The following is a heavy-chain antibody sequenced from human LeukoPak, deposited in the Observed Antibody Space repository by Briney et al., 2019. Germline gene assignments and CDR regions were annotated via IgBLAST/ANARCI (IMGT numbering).Heavy chain of an antibody. CDR2: ISYDGSNK. CDR3: ARGLGGYSNYVAY. CDR1: GFTFSIYA. D-gene: IGHD5-18*01. V-gene: IGHV3-30-3*01. J-gene: IGHJ4*02. Sequence: GGSLRLSCAASGFTFSIYAMHGVRQAPGKGLEGVAVISYDGSNKSYADSVKGRFTISRDNAKNSLYLQMNSLRAEDTAVYYCARGLGGYSNYVAYWGQGTLVTVSS.